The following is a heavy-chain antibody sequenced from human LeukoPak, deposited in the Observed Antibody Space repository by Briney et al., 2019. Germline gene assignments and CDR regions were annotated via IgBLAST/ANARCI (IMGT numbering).Heavy chain of an antibody. D-gene: IGHD6-19*01. CDR2: INPNSGGT. J-gene: IGHJ4*02. V-gene: IGHV1-2*02. CDR3: ASNSIAVAGNFDY. CDR1: GYTFTGYY. Sequence: ASVKVSCKASGYTFTGYYMHWVRQAPGQGLEWMGWINPNSGGTNYAQKFQGRVTMTRDTSISTAYMELSRLRSDDTAVYYCASNSIAVAGNFDYWGQGTLVTVSS.